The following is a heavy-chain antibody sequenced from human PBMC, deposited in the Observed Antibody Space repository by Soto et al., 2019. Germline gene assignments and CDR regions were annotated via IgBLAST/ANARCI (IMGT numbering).Heavy chain of an antibody. CDR3: ARGYGSSPNMELRFGMDV. Sequence: QVYLVQSGAEVRRPGASVKVSCTAFGYILTGYSLHWVRQAPGQGLEWMGWIDPNGGATNSAERFHGRVSMTRDTSISAAYLELSSLRSDDTAVYYCARGYGSSPNMELRFGMDVWGQGTTISVSS. J-gene: IGHJ6*02. V-gene: IGHV1-2*02. CDR1: GYILTGYS. D-gene: IGHD5-18*01. CDR2: IDPNGGAT.